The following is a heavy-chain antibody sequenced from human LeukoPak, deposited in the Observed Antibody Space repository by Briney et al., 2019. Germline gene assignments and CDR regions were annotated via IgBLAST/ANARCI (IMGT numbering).Heavy chain of an antibody. Sequence: GGSLRLSCAASGFTFSSSAMSWVRQAPGKGLEWVSAISGSGGSTYYADSVKGRFTISRDNSKNTLYLQMNSLRAEDTAVYYCAKCGLSVLRFLEWANFDYWGQGTLVTVSS. D-gene: IGHD3-3*01. CDR3: AKCGLSVLRFLEWANFDY. CDR2: ISGSGGST. J-gene: IGHJ4*02. CDR1: GFTFSSSA. V-gene: IGHV3-23*01.